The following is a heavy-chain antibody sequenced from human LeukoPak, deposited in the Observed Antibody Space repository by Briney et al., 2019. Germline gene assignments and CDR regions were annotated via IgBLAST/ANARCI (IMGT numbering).Heavy chain of an antibody. CDR2: IYYRGST. V-gene: IGHV4-59*08. CDR3: ATSVVYYFDN. Sequence: PSETLSLTCTVSGGSINRNYWSWIRQPPGEGLEWLGHIYYRGSTTYNPSLKSRVTISVDTSKNQFSLKLNSVTAADTAVYYCATSVVYYFDNWGQGNLVTVSS. D-gene: IGHD4-23*01. J-gene: IGHJ4*02. CDR1: GGSINRNY.